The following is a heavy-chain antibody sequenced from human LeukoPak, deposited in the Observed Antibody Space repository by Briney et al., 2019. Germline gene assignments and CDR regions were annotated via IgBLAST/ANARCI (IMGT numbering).Heavy chain of an antibody. Sequence: GGSLRLSCAASGFTFSDYYMSWIRQAPGKGLEWVSYISSSGSTIYYADSVKGRFTISRDNAKNSLYLQMNSLRAEDTAVYYCAKILGDKDIAVVPTKRPVDYWGQGTLVIVST. CDR3: AKILGDKDIAVVPTKRPVDY. CDR2: ISSSGSTI. D-gene: IGHD2-2*01. CDR1: GFTFSDYY. J-gene: IGHJ4*02. V-gene: IGHV3-11*01.